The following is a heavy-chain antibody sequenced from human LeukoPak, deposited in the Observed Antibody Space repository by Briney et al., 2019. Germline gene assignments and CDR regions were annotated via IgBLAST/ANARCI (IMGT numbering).Heavy chain of an antibody. CDR1: GINLSNYG. J-gene: IGHJ4*02. V-gene: IGHV3-23*01. CDR2: ISGSAGGT. CDR3: AKRGVVIRVILVGFHKEAYYFDS. D-gene: IGHD3-22*01. Sequence: GGSLRLSCAVSGINLSNYGMSWVRQAPGKGLEWVAGISGSAGGTNYADSVKGRFTISRDNSKNTLYLQMNRLRAEDTAVYFCAKRGVVIRVILVGFHKEAYYFDSWGQGALVTVSS.